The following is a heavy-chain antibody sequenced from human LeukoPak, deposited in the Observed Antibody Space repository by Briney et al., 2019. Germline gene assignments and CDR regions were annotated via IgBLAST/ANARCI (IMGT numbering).Heavy chain of an antibody. CDR2: INPNSGGT. CDR3: ARVRDTLYYFDY. Sequence: ASVKVSCKASGYTFTSYAMNWVRQAPGQGLEWMGWINPNSGGTNYAQKFQGRVTMTRDTSISTAYMELSRLRSDDTAVYYCARVRDTLYYFDYWGQGTLVTVSS. J-gene: IGHJ4*02. D-gene: IGHD3-16*02. V-gene: IGHV1-2*02. CDR1: GYTFTSYA.